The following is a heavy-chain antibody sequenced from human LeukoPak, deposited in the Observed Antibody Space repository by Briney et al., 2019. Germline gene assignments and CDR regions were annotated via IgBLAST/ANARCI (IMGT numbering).Heavy chain of an antibody. CDR2: IKQDGSEK. CDR1: GFTFSSYA. J-gene: IGHJ4*02. CDR3: ARGEYDY. D-gene: IGHD2/OR15-2a*01. V-gene: IGHV3-7*01. Sequence: PGGSLRLSCAASGFTFSSYAMSWVRQAPGKGLEWVANIKQDGSEKYYVDSVKGRFTISRDNAKNSLYLQMNSLRAEDTAVYYCARGEYDYWGQGTLVTVSS.